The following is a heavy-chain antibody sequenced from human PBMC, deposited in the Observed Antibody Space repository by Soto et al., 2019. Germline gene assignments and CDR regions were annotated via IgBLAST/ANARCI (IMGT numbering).Heavy chain of an antibody. V-gene: IGHV4-4*02. CDR2: IYHSGST. Sequence: LSLTCAVSVGSISSSNWWSWVRQPPGKGLEWIGEIYHSGSTNYNPSLKSRVTISVDKSKNQFSLKLSSVTAADTAVYYCARDRSGIAAAGFDPWGQGTLVTVSS. D-gene: IGHD6-13*01. CDR1: VGSISSSNW. J-gene: IGHJ5*02. CDR3: ARDRSGIAAAGFDP.